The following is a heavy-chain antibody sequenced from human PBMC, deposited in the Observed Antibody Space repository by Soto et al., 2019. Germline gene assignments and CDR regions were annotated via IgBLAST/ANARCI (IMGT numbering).Heavy chain of an antibody. D-gene: IGHD2-15*01. CDR1: GDSVSSNSAA. V-gene: IGHV6-1*01. Sequence: SQTLSLTCAISGDSVSSNSAAWNWIRQSPSRGLEWLGRTYYRSKWYNEYAVSVKSRITINPDTSKNQFSLQLNSVNPEDTAVYYCARDRLYCSCGTCYLAWFDPWGQGTLVTVSS. CDR2: TYYRSKWYN. J-gene: IGHJ5*02. CDR3: ARDRLYCSCGTCYLAWFDP.